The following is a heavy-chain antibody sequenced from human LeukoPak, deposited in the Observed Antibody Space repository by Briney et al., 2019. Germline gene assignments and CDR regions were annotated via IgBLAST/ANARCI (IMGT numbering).Heavy chain of an antibody. J-gene: IGHJ4*02. CDR1: GLTFSRYW. D-gene: IGHD5-18*01. Sequence: TGGSLRLSCAASGLTFSRYWLSWVRQAPGRRLEWVANIKYDGSEDYYVDSVKGRFTISRDNAKNSLYLQMNSLRAEDTAVYYCATYQGYNYGPFDYWGQGALVTVSS. CDR3: ATYQGYNYGPFDY. CDR2: IKYDGSED. V-gene: IGHV3-7*05.